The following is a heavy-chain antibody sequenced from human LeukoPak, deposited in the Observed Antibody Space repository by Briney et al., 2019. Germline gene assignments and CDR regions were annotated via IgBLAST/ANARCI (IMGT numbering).Heavy chain of an antibody. CDR2: IYPGDSRV. CDR1: GYSFTSYW. V-gene: IGHV5-51*01. D-gene: IGHD6-13*01. J-gene: IGHJ5*02. Sequence: GESLQISCQGLGYSFTSYWIGWVRQMTGKGMEWMGVIYPGDSRVRYNPSFQGQVTISVDKSTRTAYLQWVSLKASDTAMYYCACRDLSSTWSFPWGQGTLVTVSS. CDR3: ACRDLSSTWSFP.